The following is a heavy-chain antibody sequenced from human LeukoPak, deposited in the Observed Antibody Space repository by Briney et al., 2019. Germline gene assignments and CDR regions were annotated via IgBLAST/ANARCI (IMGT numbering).Heavy chain of an antibody. J-gene: IGHJ5*01. CDR2: IRYDGGNK. V-gene: IGHV3-30*02. D-gene: IGHD3-22*01. CDR1: GFTFSSYG. CDR3: AKDRDYYDRSGYDS. Sequence: GGSLRLSCAASGFTFSSYGMHWVRQAPGKGLEWVAFIRYDGGNKYYADSVKGRFTISRDNSKNTLYLQMNSLRAEDTAVYYCAKDRDYYDRSGYDSWGQGTLVTVSS.